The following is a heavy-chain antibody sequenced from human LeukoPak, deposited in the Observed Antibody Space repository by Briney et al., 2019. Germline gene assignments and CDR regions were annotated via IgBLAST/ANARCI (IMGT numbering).Heavy chain of an antibody. CDR1: GGSISSGGYS. Sequence: SETLSLTCAVSGGSISSGGYSWSWIRQPPGKGLEWIGYIYHSGSTYYNPSLKSRVTISVDRSKNQFSLKLSSVTAADTAVYYCARTPQWGSAFFDPWGQGTLVTVSS. J-gene: IGHJ5*02. CDR3: ARTPQWGSAFFDP. CDR2: IYHSGST. V-gene: IGHV4-30-2*01. D-gene: IGHD3-16*01.